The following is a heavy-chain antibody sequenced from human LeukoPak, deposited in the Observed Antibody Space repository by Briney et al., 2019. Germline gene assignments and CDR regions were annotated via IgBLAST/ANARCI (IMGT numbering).Heavy chain of an antibody. V-gene: IGHV1-18*01. CDR3: ARDGRGQWDTSRWYLMNWFDP. CDR2: ISTYDANT. D-gene: IGHD6-13*01. CDR1: GYTFTSYG. J-gene: IGHJ5*02. Sequence: ASVKVSCKASGYTFTSYGINWVRQAPGQGLEWMGWISTYDANTEYAQKLQGRVTMTTDTSTSTACMEVRSLRSDDTAVYYCARDGRGQWDTSRWYLMNWFDPWGQGTLVTVSS.